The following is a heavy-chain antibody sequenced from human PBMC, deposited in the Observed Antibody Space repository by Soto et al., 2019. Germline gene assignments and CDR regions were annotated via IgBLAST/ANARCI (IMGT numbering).Heavy chain of an antibody. D-gene: IGHD5-12*01. CDR1: GGTFSSYA. CDR3: ARDGRLYSGYDGGSWFDP. Sequence: QVQLVQSGAEVKKPGSSVKVSCKASGGTFSSYAISWVRQAPGQGLEWMGGIIPIFGTANYAQKFQGRVTITADESTSTAYMELSSLRSEDTAVYYCARDGRLYSGYDGGSWFDPCGQGTLVTVSS. V-gene: IGHV1-69*01. CDR2: IIPIFGTA. J-gene: IGHJ5*02.